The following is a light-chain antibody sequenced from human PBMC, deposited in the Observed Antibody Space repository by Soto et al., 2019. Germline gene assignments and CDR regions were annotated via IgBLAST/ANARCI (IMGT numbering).Light chain of an antibody. V-gene: IGLV2-14*01. CDR3: SSYTSSSTSWV. J-gene: IGLJ3*02. CDR2: DVS. Sequence: QSALTQPASVSGSPGQSITISCTGTSSDVGGYNYVSWYQQHPGKAPKLMIYDVSNRPSGVSNRFSGSKSGNTASRTISGLQAEDEADYYCSSYTSSSTSWVFGGGTKLTVL. CDR1: SSDVGGYNY.